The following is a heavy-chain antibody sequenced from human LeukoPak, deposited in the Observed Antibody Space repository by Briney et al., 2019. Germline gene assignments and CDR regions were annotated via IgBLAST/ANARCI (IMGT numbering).Heavy chain of an antibody. CDR1: GFTFSSYG. V-gene: IGHV3-30*02. D-gene: IGHD1-1*01. CDR2: IRYDGSNK. J-gene: IGHJ3*02. CDR3: ARDLHNWNAAAFDI. Sequence: PGGSLRLSCAASGFTFSSYGMHWVRQAPGKWLEWVAFIRYDGSNKYYADSVKGRFTISRDNAKNTLYLQMNSLRAEDTAVYYCARDLHNWNAAAFDIGRQGTMVTVSS.